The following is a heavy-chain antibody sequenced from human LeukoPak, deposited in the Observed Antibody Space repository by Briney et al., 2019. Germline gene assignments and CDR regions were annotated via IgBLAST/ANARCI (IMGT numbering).Heavy chain of an antibody. CDR3: ARDYGDTFDY. CDR1: GGSFSGYY. V-gene: IGHV4-34*01. CDR2: INHSGST. J-gene: IGHJ4*02. Sequence: PSETLSLTCAVYGGSFSGYYWSWIRQPPGKGLEWIGEINHSGSTNYNPSLKSRVTISVDTSKKQFSLKLSSVTAADTAVYYCARDYGDTFDYWGQGTLVTVSS. D-gene: IGHD4-17*01.